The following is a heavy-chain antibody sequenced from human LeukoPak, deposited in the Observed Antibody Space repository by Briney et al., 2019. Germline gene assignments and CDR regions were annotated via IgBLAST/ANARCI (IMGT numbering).Heavy chain of an antibody. CDR1: GFTFSDYY. Sequence: GSLRLSCAASGFTFSDYYMSWIRQAPGKGLEWISYISSSGSTIYYVDSVKGRFTISRDNAKNSLYLQMNSLRAEDAAVYYCASFSTSFDYWGQGTLVTVSS. CDR2: ISSSGSTI. CDR3: ASFSTSFDY. D-gene: IGHD2-2*01. V-gene: IGHV3-11*01. J-gene: IGHJ4*02.